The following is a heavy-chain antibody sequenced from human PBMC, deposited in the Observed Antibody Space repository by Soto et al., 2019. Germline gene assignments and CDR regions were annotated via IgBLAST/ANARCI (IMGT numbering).Heavy chain of an antibody. D-gene: IGHD6-6*01. CDR3: ARDSSSPTWDYYYGMDV. J-gene: IGHJ6*02. V-gene: IGHV4-31*03. Sequence: QVQLQESGPGLVKPSQTLSLTCTVSGGSISSGGYYWSWIRQHPGKGLEWIGYIYYSGSTYYNPSRKSRATISVDTSKNQFSLKLSSVTAADTAVYYCARDSSSPTWDYYYGMDVWGQGTTVTVSS. CDR2: IYYSGST. CDR1: GGSISSGGYY.